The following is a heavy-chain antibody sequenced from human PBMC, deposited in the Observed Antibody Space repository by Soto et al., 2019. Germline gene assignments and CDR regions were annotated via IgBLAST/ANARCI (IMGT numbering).Heavy chain of an antibody. CDR2: INANSGGT. Sequence: GASVKVSCKASGYSFTGYFIHWVRQAPGQGLEWMGWINANSGGTRYAQKFQGRVTMTRDPSIRTAYMDLSSLRSDDTAVYYCVRGGDGFNRNAFDLWGQGKMVTVSS. V-gene: IGHV1-2*02. CDR3: VRGGDGFNRNAFDL. J-gene: IGHJ3*01. CDR1: GYSFTGYF. D-gene: IGHD3-10*01.